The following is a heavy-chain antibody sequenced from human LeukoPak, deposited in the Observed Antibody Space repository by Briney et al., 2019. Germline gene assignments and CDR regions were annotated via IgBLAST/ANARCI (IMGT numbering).Heavy chain of an antibody. CDR3: ASGAGLRFLEWLLPLDY. CDR1: GYTFTGYY. J-gene: IGHJ4*02. Sequence: ASVKVSCKASGYTFTGYYMHWVRQASGQGLEWMGWINPNSGGTNYAQKFQGRVTMTRDTSISTAYMELSRLRSDDTAVYYCASGAGLRFLEWLLPLDYWGQGTLVTVSS. CDR2: INPNSGGT. V-gene: IGHV1-2*02. D-gene: IGHD3-3*01.